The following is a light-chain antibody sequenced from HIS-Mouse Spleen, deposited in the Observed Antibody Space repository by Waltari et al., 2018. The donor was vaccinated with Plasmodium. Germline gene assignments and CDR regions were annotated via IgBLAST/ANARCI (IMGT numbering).Light chain of an antibody. J-gene: IGLJ2*01. CDR2: EVS. Sequence: SDVGGYNYVSWYQQHPGKAPKLMIYEVSNRPSGVSTRFPGSKSGNTASLTISGLQAEDEADYYCSSYTSSSTLVVFGGGTKLTVL. V-gene: IGLV2-14*01. CDR1: SDVGGYNY. CDR3: SSYTSSSTLVV.